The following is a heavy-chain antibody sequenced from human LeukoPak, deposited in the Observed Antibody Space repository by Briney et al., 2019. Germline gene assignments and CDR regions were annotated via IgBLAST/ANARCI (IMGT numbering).Heavy chain of an antibody. V-gene: IGHV3-30*04. J-gene: IGHJ4*02. Sequence: PGGSLRLSCAASGFTFNNYAMHWVRQGPGKGLEWVAVISYDGSNKYYADSVKGRFTISRDNSKNTLYLQMNSLRAEDTAIYYCATYRQVLLPFESWGQGTLVTVSS. CDR2: ISYDGSNK. CDR1: GFTFNNYA. CDR3: ATYRQVLLPFES. D-gene: IGHD2-8*02.